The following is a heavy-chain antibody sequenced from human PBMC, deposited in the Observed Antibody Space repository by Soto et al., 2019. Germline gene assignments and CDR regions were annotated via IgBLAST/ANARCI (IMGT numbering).Heavy chain of an antibody. CDR1: GFTFSNYA. J-gene: IGHJ4*02. Sequence: EVQLLESGGGLVQPGGSLRLSCAASGFTFSNYAMSWVRQAPGKGLEWVSGISGGGGSSYYADSVKGRFTISRDNSKNTLYLQMNSPRAEETAVYYCAHNCGVDCHAVFFYWGQGTLVIVSS. V-gene: IGHV3-23*01. CDR3: AHNCGVDCHAVFFY. D-gene: IGHD2-21*01. CDR2: ISGGGGSS.